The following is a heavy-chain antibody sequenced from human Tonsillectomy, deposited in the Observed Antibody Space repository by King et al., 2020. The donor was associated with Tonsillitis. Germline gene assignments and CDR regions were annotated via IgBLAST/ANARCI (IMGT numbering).Heavy chain of an antibody. CDR3: AKEGAIVGAKYYYSGMDF. J-gene: IGHJ6*02. Sequence: VQLVESGGGLVQPGRSLRLSCAASGFTFDDYAMHWVRHAPGKGLEWVSGISWNSGSIGYADYVKGRFTISRDKAKKSLYLEINSMRAEDTDLYYCAKEGAIVGAKYYYSGMDFWGQGTTVTVSS. V-gene: IGHV3-9*01. CDR2: ISWNSGSI. CDR1: GFTFDDYA. D-gene: IGHD1-26*01.